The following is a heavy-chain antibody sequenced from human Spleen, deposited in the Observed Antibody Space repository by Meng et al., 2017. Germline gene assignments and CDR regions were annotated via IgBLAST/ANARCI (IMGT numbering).Heavy chain of an antibody. Sequence: SSYSMNWVRQAPGQGLGWIGTIYYSGSTYYNPSRNSLVTMSVDKSRNQFSLKLIPVTAAYTAVYYCARGPTTMAHDFDYWGQGTLVTVSS. J-gene: IGHJ4*02. V-gene: IGHV4-39*07. CDR1: SSYS. CDR3: ARGPTTMAHDFDY. D-gene: IGHD4-11*01. CDR2: IYYSGST.